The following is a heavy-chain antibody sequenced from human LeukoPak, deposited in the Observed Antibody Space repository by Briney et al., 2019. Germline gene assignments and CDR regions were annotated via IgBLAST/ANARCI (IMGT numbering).Heavy chain of an antibody. CDR1: GGSISSSSYY. V-gene: IGHV4-39*01. Sequence: KPSETLSLTCTVSGGSISSSSYYWGWIRQPPGKGLEWIGSIYYSGSTYYNPSLKSQVTISVDTSKNQFSLKLSSVTAADTAVYFCARIVVANSGGWYGNYWGQGTLVTVSS. CDR2: IYYSGST. CDR3: ARIVVANSGGWYGNY. D-gene: IGHD6-19*01. J-gene: IGHJ4*02.